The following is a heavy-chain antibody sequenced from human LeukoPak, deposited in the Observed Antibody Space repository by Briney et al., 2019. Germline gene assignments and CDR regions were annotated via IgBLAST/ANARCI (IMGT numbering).Heavy chain of an antibody. Sequence: ASVKVSXKASGYTFTSYGISWVRQAPGQGLEWMGWISAYNGNTNYAQKPQGRVTMTTDTSTSTAYMELRSLRSDDTAVYYCARVVMITFGGVIAKDYRGQGTLVTVSS. CDR1: GYTFTSYG. CDR3: ARVVMITFGGVIAKDY. V-gene: IGHV1-18*01. D-gene: IGHD3-16*02. CDR2: ISAYNGNT. J-gene: IGHJ4*02.